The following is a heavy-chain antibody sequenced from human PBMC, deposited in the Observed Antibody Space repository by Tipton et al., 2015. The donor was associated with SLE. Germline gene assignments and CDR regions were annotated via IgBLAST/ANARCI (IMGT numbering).Heavy chain of an antibody. CDR3: ARSQQRSYMDD. D-gene: IGHD6-13*01. CDR1: GGSISSGSYY. Sequence: TLSLTCTVSGGSISSGSYYWSWLRQPPGKGLEWIGYIYYSGSTNYNPSLKSRVTISVDTSKNQFSLKLSSVTAADTAVYYCARSQQRSYMDDWGKGTTVTVSS. V-gene: IGHV4-61*01. J-gene: IGHJ6*03. CDR2: IYYSGST.